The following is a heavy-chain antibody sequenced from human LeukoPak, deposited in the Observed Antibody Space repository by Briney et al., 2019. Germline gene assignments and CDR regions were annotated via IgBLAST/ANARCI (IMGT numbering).Heavy chain of an antibody. J-gene: IGHJ4*02. V-gene: IGHV1-69*13. Sequence: ASVKVSCKASGDTFNSYAISWVRQAPGQGLEWMGGIIPIFGTANYAQKFQGRVTITADESTSTAYMELSSLRSEDTAVYYCARAAKKVDDILTGYPFDYWGQGTLVTVSS. CDR1: GDTFNSYA. D-gene: IGHD3-9*01. CDR3: ARAAKKVDDILTGYPFDY. CDR2: IIPIFGTA.